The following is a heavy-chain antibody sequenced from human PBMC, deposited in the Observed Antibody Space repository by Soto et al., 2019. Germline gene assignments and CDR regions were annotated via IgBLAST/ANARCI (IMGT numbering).Heavy chain of an antibody. CDR2: IWYDGSNK. Sequence: GGSLRLSCAAAEFTFSSYRMHWVRQAPGKGLEWVAVIWYDGSNKYYADSVKGRFTISRDNSKNTLYLQMNSLRAEDTAVYYCARESEDLTSNFDYWGQGTLVTVSS. J-gene: IGHJ4*02. CDR3: ARESEDLTSNFDY. V-gene: IGHV3-33*01. CDR1: EFTFSSYR.